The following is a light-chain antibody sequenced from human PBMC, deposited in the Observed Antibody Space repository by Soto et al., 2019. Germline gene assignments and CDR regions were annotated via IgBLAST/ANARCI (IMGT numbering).Light chain of an antibody. J-gene: IGKJ5*01. Sequence: EIALTQSLATLSFSPVERATLSCRASQSVSSYLAWYQQKPGQAPRLLIYGASSRATGIPDRFSGSGAGTDFTLTVSRLEPEDFAVYYCQQYGSSPGTFGQGTRLEIK. CDR2: GAS. CDR1: QSVSSY. V-gene: IGKV3-20*01. CDR3: QQYGSSPGT.